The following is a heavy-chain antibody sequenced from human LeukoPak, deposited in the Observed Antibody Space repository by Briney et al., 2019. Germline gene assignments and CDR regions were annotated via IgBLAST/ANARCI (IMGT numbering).Heavy chain of an antibody. CDR1: GVSISSSNSY. V-gene: IGHV4-39*07. J-gene: IGHJ4*02. CDR3: ASGIAARPDY. CDR2: IYYSGNT. D-gene: IGHD6-6*01. Sequence: SETLSLTCTVSGVSISSSNSYWGWIRQPPGKGLEWIGSIYYSGNTYYNASLKSQVSISIDTSKNQFSLKLSSVTAADTAVYYCASGIAARPDYWGQGTLVTVSS.